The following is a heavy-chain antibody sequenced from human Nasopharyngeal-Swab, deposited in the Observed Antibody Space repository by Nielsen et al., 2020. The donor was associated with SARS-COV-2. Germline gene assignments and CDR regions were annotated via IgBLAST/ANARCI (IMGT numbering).Heavy chain of an antibody. CDR3: ARGDSSSWTDDAFDI. Sequence: GESLKISCAASGFTFSSYNMNWVRQAPGKGLEWVANIKQDGSEKYYVDSVKGRFTISRDNAKNSLYLQMNSLRAEDTAVYYCARGDSSSWTDDAFDIWGQGTMVTVSS. D-gene: IGHD6-13*01. V-gene: IGHV3-7*01. CDR1: GFTFSSYN. J-gene: IGHJ3*02. CDR2: IKQDGSEK.